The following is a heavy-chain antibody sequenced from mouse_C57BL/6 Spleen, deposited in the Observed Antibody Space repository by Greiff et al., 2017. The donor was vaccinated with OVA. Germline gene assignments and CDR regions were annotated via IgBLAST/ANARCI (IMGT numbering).Heavy chain of an antibody. Sequence: VQLQQSGPELVKPGASVKISCKASGYTFTDYYMNWVKQSHGQSLEWIGDINPNNGGTSYNQKIKGKATLTVDKSSSTAYMGLRSLTSEDSAVYYCARGGTVWFAYWGQGTLVTVSA. CDR1: GYTFTDYY. J-gene: IGHJ3*01. V-gene: IGHV1-26*01. CDR3: ARGGTVWFAY. CDR2: INPNNGGT. D-gene: IGHD4-1*01.